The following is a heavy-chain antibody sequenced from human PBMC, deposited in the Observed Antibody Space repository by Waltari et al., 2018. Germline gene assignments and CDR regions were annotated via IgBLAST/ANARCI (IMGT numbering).Heavy chain of an antibody. CDR3: ARFLEWLTPGRYYGMDV. Sequence: QVQLVPSGAEVKKPGASVKVSCKAAGYTFTGHYMHWVRQAPGQGLEWMGWINPNSGGKNYEKKFQGRVTMTRDTSISTAYMELSRLRSDDTAVYYCARFLEWLTPGRYYGMDVWGQGTTVTVSS. V-gene: IGHV1-2*02. J-gene: IGHJ6*02. CDR1: GYTFTGHY. D-gene: IGHD3-3*01. CDR2: INPNSGGK.